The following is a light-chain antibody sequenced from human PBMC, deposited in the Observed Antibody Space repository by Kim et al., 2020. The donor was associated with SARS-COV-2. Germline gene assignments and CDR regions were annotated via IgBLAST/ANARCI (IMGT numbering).Light chain of an antibody. Sequence: LSVSPGERVTLSCRASQSIGTNLAWYQHKPGQAPRLLIYGASTRATSVPARFSGSGSGREFTLIISSLESEDFATYYCQQYSDWPQFGQGTKLEI. J-gene: IGKJ2*01. CDR2: GAS. CDR3: QQYSDWPQ. CDR1: QSIGTN. V-gene: IGKV3-15*01.